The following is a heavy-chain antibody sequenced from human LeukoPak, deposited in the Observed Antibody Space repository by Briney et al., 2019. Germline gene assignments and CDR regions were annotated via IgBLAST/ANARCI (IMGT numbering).Heavy chain of an antibody. CDR2: IYYSGSP. J-gene: IGHJ4*02. Sequence: PSETLSLTCTVSGGSISTYYWSWIRQPPGKGLEWIGYIYYSGSPNYNPSLKSRVTISVDTSKSHFSLKLSSVTAADTAVYYCARDGGYCSGGSCYSYWGQGTLVTVSS. D-gene: IGHD2-15*01. CDR3: ARDGGYCSGGSCYSY. CDR1: GGSISTYY. V-gene: IGHV4-59*01.